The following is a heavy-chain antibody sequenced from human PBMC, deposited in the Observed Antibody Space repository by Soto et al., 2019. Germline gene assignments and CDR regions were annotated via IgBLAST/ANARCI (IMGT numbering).Heavy chain of an antibody. V-gene: IGHV1-69*06. D-gene: IGHD3-3*01. J-gene: IGHJ6*02. Sequence: GXSVKVSCKASGGTFSSYAISWVRQAPGQGLEWMGGIIPIFGTANYAQKFQGRVTITADKATSTAYMELSSLRSEDTAVYYCARGGRDLRFLEWFPPYYGMDVWGQGTTVTVSS. CDR2: IIPIFGTA. CDR3: ARGGRDLRFLEWFPPYYGMDV. CDR1: GGTFSSYA.